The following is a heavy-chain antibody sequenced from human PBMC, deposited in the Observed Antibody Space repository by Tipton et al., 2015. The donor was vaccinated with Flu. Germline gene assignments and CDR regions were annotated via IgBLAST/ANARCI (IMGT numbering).Heavy chain of an antibody. CDR3: ARGISDYGALYLDY. Sequence: QLVQSGGGLVQPGGSLRLPCAASGFTLTTYWMHWVRQAPEKGLEWVANIKQDGTDENYVDSVKGRFTVSRDNSKKSLDLHMSNLRVEYTAIYYCARGISDYGALYLDYWGQGALVTVSS. V-gene: IGHV3-7*01. J-gene: IGHJ4*01. D-gene: IGHD4-17*01. CDR1: GFTLTTYW. CDR2: IKQDGTDE.